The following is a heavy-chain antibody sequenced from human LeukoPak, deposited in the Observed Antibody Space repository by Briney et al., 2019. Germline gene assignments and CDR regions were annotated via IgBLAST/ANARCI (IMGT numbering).Heavy chain of an antibody. CDR2: ISSEGSGT. CDR1: GFTFSIYW. D-gene: IGHD3-16*01. V-gene: IGHV3-74*01. J-gene: IGHJ4*02. Sequence: TGGSLRLSCAASGFTFSIYWMHWVRQAPGKGLVWVSRISSEGSGTTYADSVKGRFTISRDNAKDTLYLQMNSLRAEDTAVYYCARGENTYIDYWGQGTLVTVSS. CDR3: ARGENTYIDY.